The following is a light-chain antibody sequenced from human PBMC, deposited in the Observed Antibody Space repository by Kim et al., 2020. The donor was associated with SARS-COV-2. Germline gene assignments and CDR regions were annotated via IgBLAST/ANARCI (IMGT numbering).Light chain of an antibody. J-gene: IGLJ2*01. CDR2: GKN. V-gene: IGLV3-19*01. CDR3: NSRDSSGNHVV. CDR1: SLRSYY. Sequence: AVGQTGRITRQGDSLRSYYASWYQQKPGQAPVLVIYGKNNRPSGIPDRFCGSRAGNTASLTIGGEQEEDEADYYCNSRDSSGNHVVFGGGTQLTVL.